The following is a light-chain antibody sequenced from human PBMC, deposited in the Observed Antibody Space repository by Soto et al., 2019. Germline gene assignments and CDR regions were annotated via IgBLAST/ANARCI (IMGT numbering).Light chain of an antibody. V-gene: IGLV1-51*01. Sequence: QSVLTQPPSVSAAPGQKVTISCSGGSSNIGNNYVTWYQQVAGTTPKLLIFDNNKRPSGIPDRFSGSKSGTSATLGIAGLKTGDAADYYCATWDSSLSACLFGGGTQLTVL. CDR3: ATWDSSLSACL. J-gene: IGLJ3*02. CDR2: DNN. CDR1: SSNIGNNY.